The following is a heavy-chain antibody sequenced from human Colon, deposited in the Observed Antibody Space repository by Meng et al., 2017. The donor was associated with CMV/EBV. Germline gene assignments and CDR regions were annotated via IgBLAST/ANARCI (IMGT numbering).Heavy chain of an antibody. CDR3: AKVSVFDVESWFDS. CDR1: GGSISSSSYY. D-gene: IGHD5/OR15-5a*01. V-gene: IGHV4-39*07. J-gene: IGHJ5*01. Sequence: QLQLQESGPGLVKPSETLSLIGSVSGGSISSSSYYWGWIRQPPGKGLEWIGNTYSSGPVYYNPSLKSRVTISVDRSRNYFSLNVNSVTAADTAVYYCAKVSVFDVESWFDSWGRGILVTVSS. CDR2: TYSSGPV.